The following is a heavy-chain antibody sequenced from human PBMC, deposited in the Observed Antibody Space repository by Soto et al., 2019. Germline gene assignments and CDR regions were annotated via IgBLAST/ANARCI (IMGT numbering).Heavy chain of an antibody. J-gene: IGHJ6*02. CDR3: AAGEYYDFWRTGMDV. Sequence: SVKVSCKASGFTFTSSAVQWVRQARGQRLEWIGWIVVGSGNTSYAQKFQERVPITRDMSTSTAYMELSSLRSEDTAVYYCAAGEYYDFWRTGMDVLGQGTTVTVSS. D-gene: IGHD3-3*01. CDR1: GFTFTSSA. V-gene: IGHV1-58*01. CDR2: IVVGSGNT.